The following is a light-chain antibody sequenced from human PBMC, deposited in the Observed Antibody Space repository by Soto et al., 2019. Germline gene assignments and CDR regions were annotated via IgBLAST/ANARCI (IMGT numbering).Light chain of an antibody. CDR3: QQYGSSIKT. CDR2: GAS. CDR1: QSVSSNY. J-gene: IGKJ1*01. V-gene: IGKV3-20*01. Sequence: EIVLTQFPGTLSLSPGERATLSCRASQSVSSNYLAWYQQRPGQPPNLLIFGASNRAPGIPDRFSGSGYGTDFTLTISRLEPEDFAVYYCQQYGSSIKTFGQGTKVDIK.